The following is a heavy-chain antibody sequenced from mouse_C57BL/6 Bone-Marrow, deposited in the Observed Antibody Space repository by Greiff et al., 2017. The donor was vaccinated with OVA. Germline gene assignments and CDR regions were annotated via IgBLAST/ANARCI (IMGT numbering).Heavy chain of an antibody. CDR3: AREGGSSSAWFAY. Sequence: QVQLKQSGAELARPGASVKLSCKASGYTFTSYGISWVKQRTGQGLEWIGEIYPRSGNTYYNEKFKGKATLTADKSSSTAYMELRSLTSEDSAVYFCAREGGSSSAWFAYWGQGTLVTVSA. J-gene: IGHJ3*01. D-gene: IGHD1-1*01. CDR2: IYPRSGNT. V-gene: IGHV1-81*01. CDR1: GYTFTSYG.